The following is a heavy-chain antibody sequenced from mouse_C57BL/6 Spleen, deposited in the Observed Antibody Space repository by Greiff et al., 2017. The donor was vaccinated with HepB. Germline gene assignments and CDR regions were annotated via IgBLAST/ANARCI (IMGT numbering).Heavy chain of an antibody. CDR1: GYTFTSYW. J-gene: IGHJ4*01. V-gene: IGHV1-64*01. D-gene: IGHD2-4*01. CDR2: IHPNSGST. Sequence: QVQLQQPGAELVKPGASVKLSCKASGYTFTSYWMHWVKQRPGQGLEWIGMIHPNSGSTNYNEKFKSKATLTVDKSSSTAYMQLSSLTSEDSAVYYGARKSVYYDYLYYAMDYWGQGTSVTVSS. CDR3: ARKSVYYDYLYYAMDY.